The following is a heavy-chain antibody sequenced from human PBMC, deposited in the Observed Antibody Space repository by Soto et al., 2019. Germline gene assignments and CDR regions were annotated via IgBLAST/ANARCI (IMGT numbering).Heavy chain of an antibody. CDR2: IYSGGST. V-gene: IGHV3-66*01. CDR3: ARDGIGGTAFRGFLDN. D-gene: IGHD1-1*01. Sequence: GGSLRHSCAGSGFSVSNQYMSWVRPAPGKGLEWVSIIYSGGSTYYADSVKGRFTISRDNSKNMLYLQMNSLRVEDTALYYCARDGIGGTAFRGFLDNWGQGTLVTVSS. CDR1: GFSVSNQY. J-gene: IGHJ4*02.